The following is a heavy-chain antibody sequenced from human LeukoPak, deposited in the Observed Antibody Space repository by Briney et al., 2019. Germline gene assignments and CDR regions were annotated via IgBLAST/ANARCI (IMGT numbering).Heavy chain of an antibody. V-gene: IGHV3-30-3*01. D-gene: IGHD4-17*01. Sequence: GGSLRLSCAASGFTFSSYAMHWVRQAPGKGLEWVAVISYDGSNKYYADSVKGRFTISRDNSKNTLYLQMNSLRAEDTAVYYCARSAGTTVTTRPPLYWGQGTLVTVSS. CDR2: ISYDGSNK. J-gene: IGHJ4*02. CDR3: ARSAGTTVTTRPPLY. CDR1: GFTFSSYA.